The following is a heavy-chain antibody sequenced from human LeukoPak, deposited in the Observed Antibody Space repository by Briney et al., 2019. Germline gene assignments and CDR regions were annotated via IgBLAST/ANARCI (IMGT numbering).Heavy chain of an antibody. CDR2: INPNSGGT. CDR3: ARDFRFWSGYDY. CDR1: GYSFTDYY. D-gene: IGHD3-3*01. J-gene: IGHJ4*02. V-gene: IGHV1-2*02. Sequence: ASVKVPCKASGYSFTDYYMHWVRQAPGQGLEWMGWINPNSGGTNYAQKFQGRVTMTRDTSISTAYMELSRLRSDDTAVYYCARDFRFWSGYDYWGQGTLVTVSS.